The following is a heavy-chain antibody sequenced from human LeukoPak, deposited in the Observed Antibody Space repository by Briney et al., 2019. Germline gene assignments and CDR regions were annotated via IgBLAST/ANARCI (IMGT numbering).Heavy chain of an antibody. Sequence: ASVKVSCKASGYTFTSYDINWVRQATGQGLEWMGWMNPNSGDTKYAQQFQGRVTMTTDTSTSTVYMELRSLRFDDTAVYYCARPRWSSGWVFDYWGQGTLVTVSS. CDR1: GYTFTSYD. CDR2: MNPNSGDT. D-gene: IGHD6-19*01. CDR3: ARPRWSSGWVFDY. J-gene: IGHJ4*02. V-gene: IGHV1-8*02.